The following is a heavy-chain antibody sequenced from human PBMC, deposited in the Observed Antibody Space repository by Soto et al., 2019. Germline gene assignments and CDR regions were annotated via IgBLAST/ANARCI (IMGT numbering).Heavy chain of an antibody. V-gene: IGHV1-3*01. CDR3: ARDYRAVAGSRDY. CDR1: GYTFTSYA. CDR2: INAGNGNT. J-gene: IGHJ4*02. Sequence: GASVKVSCKASGYTFTSYAMHWVRQAPGQRLEWMGWINAGNGNTKYSQKFQGRITITRDTSASTAYMELSSLRSEDTAVYYCARDYRAVAGSRDYWGQGTLVTVSS. D-gene: IGHD6-19*01.